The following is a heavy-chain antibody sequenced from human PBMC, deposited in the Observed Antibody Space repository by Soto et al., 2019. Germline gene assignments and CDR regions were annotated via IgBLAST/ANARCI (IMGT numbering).Heavy chain of an antibody. CDR3: ARHRRESHHQYSAYYGMDV. CDR1: GFTFTTYY. J-gene: IGHJ6*02. V-gene: IGHV5-51*01. CDR2: IYPGDSDT. D-gene: IGHD2-15*01. Sequence: GESLKISCTGSGFTFTTYYIAWVRLMPGRGLEWMGIIYPGDSDTRYNSSFEGQVTISADKSISTAYLQRKSLKASDTAIHYCARHRRESHHQYSAYYGMDVWGQGTTVT.